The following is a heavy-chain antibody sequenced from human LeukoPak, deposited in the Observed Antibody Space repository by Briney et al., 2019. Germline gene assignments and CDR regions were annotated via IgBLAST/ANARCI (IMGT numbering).Heavy chain of an antibody. D-gene: IGHD1-7*01. Sequence: GGSLRLSCAASGFTFSSYAMSWVRQAPGKGLEWVSAISGSGGSTYYADSVKGRFTISRDNSKNTLYLQMNSLRADDTAVYYCAKRRGLELTYYYHMDVWGKGTTVTISS. V-gene: IGHV3-23*01. J-gene: IGHJ6*03. CDR3: AKRRGLELTYYYHMDV. CDR1: GFTFSSYA. CDR2: ISGSGGST.